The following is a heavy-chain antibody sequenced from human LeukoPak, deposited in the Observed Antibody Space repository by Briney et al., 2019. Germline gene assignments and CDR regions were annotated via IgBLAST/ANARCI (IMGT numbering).Heavy chain of an antibody. CDR2: ISYDGSNK. CDR3: AKFYDILTGYFDY. Sequence: PGRSLRLSCAASEFTFSSYGMHWVRQAPGKGLEWVAVISYDGSNKYYADSVKGRFTISRDNSKNTLYLQMNSLRAEDTAVYYCAKFYDILTGYFDYWGQGTLVTVSS. V-gene: IGHV3-30*18. D-gene: IGHD3-9*01. CDR1: EFTFSSYG. J-gene: IGHJ4*02.